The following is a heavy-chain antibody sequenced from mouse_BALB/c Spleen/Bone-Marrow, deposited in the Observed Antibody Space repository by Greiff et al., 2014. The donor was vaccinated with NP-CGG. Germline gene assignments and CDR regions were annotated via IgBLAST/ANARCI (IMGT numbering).Heavy chain of an antibody. Sequence: VKVEESGPGLVAPSQSLSITCTVSGFSLASYGVHWVRQPPGKGLEWLGVIWAGGSTNYSSALMSRLSISKDNSKSQVFLKMNSLQTDDTAMYYCARVYLWYFDVWGAGTTVTVSS. V-gene: IGHV2-9*02. CDR2: IWAGGST. CDR3: ARVYLWYFDV. D-gene: IGHD2-3*01. J-gene: IGHJ1*01. CDR1: GFSLASYG.